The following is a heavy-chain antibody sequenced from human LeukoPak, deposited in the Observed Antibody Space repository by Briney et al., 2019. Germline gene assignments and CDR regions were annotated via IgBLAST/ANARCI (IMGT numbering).Heavy chain of an antibody. CDR2: ISTYNGNT. CDR3: ARDSVAAAGSGTLDY. J-gene: IGHJ4*02. CDR1: GYTFTSYG. D-gene: IGHD6-13*01. Sequence: RASVKVSCKASGYTFTSYGISWVRQAPGQGLEWMGWISTYNGNTNYAQKLQGRVTMTTDTSTSTAYMELRSLRSDDTAVYYCARDSVAAAGSGTLDYWGQGTLVTVSS. V-gene: IGHV1-18*01.